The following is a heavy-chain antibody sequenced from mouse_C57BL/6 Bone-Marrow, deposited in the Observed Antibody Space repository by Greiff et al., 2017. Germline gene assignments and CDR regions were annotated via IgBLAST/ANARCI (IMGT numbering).Heavy chain of an antibody. Sequence: QVQLQQSGAELARPGASVKLSCKASGYTFTSYGISWVKQRTGQGLEWIGEISPRSGNTYYNEKFKGKATLTADKSSSTAYMELRSLTYEDSAVYFCARRYSWFAYWGQGTMVTVSA. CDR1: GYTFTSYG. D-gene: IGHD1-1*01. V-gene: IGHV1-81*01. J-gene: IGHJ3*01. CDR3: ARRYSWFAY. CDR2: ISPRSGNT.